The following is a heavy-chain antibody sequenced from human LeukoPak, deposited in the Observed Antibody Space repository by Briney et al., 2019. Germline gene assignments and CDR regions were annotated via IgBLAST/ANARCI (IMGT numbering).Heavy chain of an antibody. D-gene: IGHD1-1*01. CDR3: VRTAMPYIINGRRFDY. J-gene: IGHJ4*02. CDR2: SGTVGDT. Sequence: GESLRLSCAASGFTSSAYDMHWVRQITGGGLEWVSTSGTVGDTFYSDSVKGRFTISRENAKNSVHLQMNSLRVEDSAIYFCVRTAMPYIINGRRFDYWGQGTLVTVSS. CDR1: GFTSSAYD. V-gene: IGHV3-13*04.